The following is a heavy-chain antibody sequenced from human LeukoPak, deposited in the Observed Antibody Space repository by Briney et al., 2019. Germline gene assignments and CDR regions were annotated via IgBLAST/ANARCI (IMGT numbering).Heavy chain of an antibody. J-gene: IGHJ3*02. CDR2: IYSGGST. CDR3: ARDLYDSSGPGAFDI. Sequence: GGSLRLSWAAAGFTVSSNYIGWGRPAPGEGMGWVSVIYSGGSTYYADSVKGRFTISRDNSKNTLYLQMNSLRAEDTAVYYCARDLYDSSGPGAFDIWGQGTMVTVSS. D-gene: IGHD3-22*01. CDR1: GFTVSSNY. V-gene: IGHV3-66*01.